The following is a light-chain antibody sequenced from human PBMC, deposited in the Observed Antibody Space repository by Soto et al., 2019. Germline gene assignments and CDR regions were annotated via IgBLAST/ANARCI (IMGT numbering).Light chain of an antibody. CDR1: QSISSW. V-gene: IGKV1-5*03. J-gene: IGKJ1*01. CDR3: QQYNSYRA. CDR2: KAS. Sequence: DIQMTQSPSTLSSSVGYTFTITCRASQSISSWLAWHQQKPGKAPKLLISKASTLESGVPSRFSGSGSGTDFTLTISGLQPDDFAIYYCQQYNSYRAFGQGTKVDIK.